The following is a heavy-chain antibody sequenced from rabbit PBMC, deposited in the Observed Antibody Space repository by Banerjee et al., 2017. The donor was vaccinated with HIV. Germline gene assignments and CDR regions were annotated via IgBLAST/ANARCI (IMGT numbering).Heavy chain of an antibody. Sequence: QSLEESGGDLVKPGASLTLTCTASGFYFSNDYYMCWVRQAPGKGLEWIASIYTGGVDSTYYASWAKGRFTISKTSSTTVTLQMTSLTAADTATYFCVRAGVCAGSSSYTGFDFNLWGPGTLVTV. J-gene: IGHJ4*01. V-gene: IGHV1S40*01. D-gene: IGHD8-1*01. CDR2: IYTGGVDST. CDR3: VRAGVCAGSSSYTGFDFNL. CDR1: GFYFSNDYY.